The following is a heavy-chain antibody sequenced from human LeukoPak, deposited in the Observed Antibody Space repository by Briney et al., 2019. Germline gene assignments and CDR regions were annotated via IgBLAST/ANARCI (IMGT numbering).Heavy chain of an antibody. Sequence: SETLSLTCTVSGDSISSYYWSWLRQPPGKGLEWIGNIYYSGRTNYNPSLKSRVTISVDTSKNQFSLKLSSVTAADTAVYYCARAGGGYGDYRNFDYWGQGTLVTVSS. J-gene: IGHJ4*02. CDR1: GDSISSYY. CDR3: ARAGGGYGDYRNFDY. D-gene: IGHD4-17*01. V-gene: IGHV4-59*01. CDR2: IYYSGRT.